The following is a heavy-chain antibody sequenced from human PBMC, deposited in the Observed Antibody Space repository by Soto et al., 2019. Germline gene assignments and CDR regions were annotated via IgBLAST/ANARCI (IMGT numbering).Heavy chain of an antibody. CDR3: TTWLTAHFDY. CDR1: GFTFSSYT. CDR2: SSDRRTGNT. Sequence: LRLSCAASGFTFSSYTLNWVRRAPGKGLEWVATSSDRRTGNTHYSDSVRGRFTLSRDYSRNILFLQMDSLRADDTALYYCTTWLTAHFDYWGRGTQVTVSS. V-gene: IGHV3-23*01. D-gene: IGHD2-21*02. J-gene: IGHJ4*02.